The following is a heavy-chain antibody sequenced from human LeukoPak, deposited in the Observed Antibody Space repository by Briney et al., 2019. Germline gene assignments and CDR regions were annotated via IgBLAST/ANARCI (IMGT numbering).Heavy chain of an antibody. D-gene: IGHD4-23*01. J-gene: IGHJ6*02. CDR1: GYTFTIYG. CDR2: ISAYNGNT. Sequence: ASVNVSCKSSGYTFTIYGISWVRQAPGQGLEWMGWISAYNGNTNYAQKLQGRVTMTTDTSTSTAYMELRSLRSDDTAVYYCASWRWSPLLDYYYGMDVWGQGTTVTVSS. CDR3: ASWRWSPLLDYYYGMDV. V-gene: IGHV1-18*01.